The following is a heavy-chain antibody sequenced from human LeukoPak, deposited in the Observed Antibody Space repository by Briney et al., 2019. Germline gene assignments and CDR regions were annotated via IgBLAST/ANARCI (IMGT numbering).Heavy chain of an antibody. D-gene: IGHD6-6*01. J-gene: IGHJ3*01. CDR3: AYRRYSTSSFGSFDV. CDR2: LYWDDSK. V-gene: IGHV2-5*02. CDR1: GFSVSTSGGG. Sequence: QSGPTLVNPTQTLTLTCTFSGFSVSTSGGGVGWIRQPPGKALEWLALLYWDDSKPYNPSLRDRLTITQDTSKNQVVLTMTNMDPADTATYFCAYRRYSTSSFGSFDVWGQGTVVTVSS.